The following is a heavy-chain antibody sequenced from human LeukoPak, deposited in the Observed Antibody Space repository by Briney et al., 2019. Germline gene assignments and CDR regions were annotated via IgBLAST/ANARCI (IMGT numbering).Heavy chain of an antibody. V-gene: IGHV1-2*06. CDR2: INPNSGGT. D-gene: IGHD2-2*02. Sequence: ASVKVSCKASGYTFTGYYMHWVRQAPGQGLEWMGRINPNSGGTNYAQKFQGRVTMTRDTSISTAYMELSRLRSDDTAVYYCARGVLGYCSSTSCYMVDYWGQGTLVTVSS. CDR3: ARGVLGYCSSTSCYMVDY. CDR1: GYTFTGYY. J-gene: IGHJ4*02.